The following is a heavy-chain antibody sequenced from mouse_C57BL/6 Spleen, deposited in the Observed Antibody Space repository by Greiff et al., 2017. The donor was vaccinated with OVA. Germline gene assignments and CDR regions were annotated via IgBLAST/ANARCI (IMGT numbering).Heavy chain of an antibody. CDR3: ARNYGTGFAY. Sequence: QVQLKQPGAELVRPGSSVKLSCKASGYTFTSYWMDWVKQRPGQGLEWIGNIYPSDSETHYNQKFKDKATLTVDKSSSTAYMQLSSLTSEDSAVYYCARNYGTGFAYWGQGTLVTVSA. J-gene: IGHJ3*01. CDR1: GYTFTSYW. V-gene: IGHV1-61*01. D-gene: IGHD1-1*01. CDR2: IYPSDSET.